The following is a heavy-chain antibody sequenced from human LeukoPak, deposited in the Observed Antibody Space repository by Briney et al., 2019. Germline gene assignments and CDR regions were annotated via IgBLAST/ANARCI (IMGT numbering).Heavy chain of an antibody. CDR3: AHRQKDYFDY. CDR1: GFSLGTSGVA. V-gene: IGHV2-5*01. CDR2: IYWNDDK. J-gene: IGHJ4*02. Sequence: SGPTLVKPTQTLTLTCTFSGFSLGTSGVAVGWFRQPPGKALEWLALIYWNDDKLYSPSLKSRLTITRDTSKNHVVLTMTNMDPVDTARAYCAHRQKDYFDYWGQGTLVPVSS.